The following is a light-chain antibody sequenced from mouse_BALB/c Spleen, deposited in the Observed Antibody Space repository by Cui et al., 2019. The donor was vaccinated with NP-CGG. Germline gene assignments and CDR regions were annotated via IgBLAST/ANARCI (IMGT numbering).Light chain of an antibody. J-gene: IGLJ1*01. CDR2: GTN. CDR3: ALWYSSHWV. CDR1: TGAVTTSNY. Sequence: QAVMREASAPTTSPGETVTLTCRSSTGAVTTSNYANWVQEKPDHLFTGLIGGTNNRAPGVPARFSGSLIGDKAALTITGAQTEDEAIYFCALWYSSHWVFGGGTKLTVL. V-gene: IGLV1*01.